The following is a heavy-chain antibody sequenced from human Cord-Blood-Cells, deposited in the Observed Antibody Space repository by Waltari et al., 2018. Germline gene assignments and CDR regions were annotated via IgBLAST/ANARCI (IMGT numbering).Heavy chain of an antibody. J-gene: IGHJ3*02. CDR3: ARVRGYSGYDAFDI. CDR1: GGSISSYY. V-gene: IGHV4-59*01. Sequence: QVQLQESGPGLVKPSETLSLTCTVSGGSISSYYWSWIRQPPGKGLEWIGYIYYSGRTNYNPSLKSRVIISVDTSKNQFSLKLSSVTAADTAVYYCARVRGYSGYDAFDIWGQGTMVTVSS. CDR2: IYYSGRT. D-gene: IGHD5-12*01.